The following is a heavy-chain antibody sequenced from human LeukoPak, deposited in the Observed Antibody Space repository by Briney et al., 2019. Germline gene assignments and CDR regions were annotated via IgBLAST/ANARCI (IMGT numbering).Heavy chain of an antibody. V-gene: IGHV1-2*02. CDR1: GYTFTSYG. CDR2: INPDNGVT. J-gene: IGHJ5*02. D-gene: IGHD2-21*01. CDR3: ARSDSYTWFDP. Sequence: ASVKVSCKASGYTFTSYGISWVRQAPGQGLEWMGWINPDNGVTDYAQKFQGRVTMTRDTSISAVYVELSRLRSDDTAVYYCARSDSYTWFDPWGQGTLVTVSS.